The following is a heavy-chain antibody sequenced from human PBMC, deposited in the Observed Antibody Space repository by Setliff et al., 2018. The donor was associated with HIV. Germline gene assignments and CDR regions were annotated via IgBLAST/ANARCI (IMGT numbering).Heavy chain of an antibody. CDR2: INPSDNRT. CDR3: ARAYYDSVWGSHRYRFYYFDY. J-gene: IGHJ4*02. V-gene: IGHV1-46*01. CDR1: GYPFSDNY. Sequence: GASVKVSCKASGYPFSDNYMHWVRQAPGQGLEWMGIINPSDNRTYYAQKFQGRVTMTRDTSTSSVYMELRSLRSEDTAVYYCARAYYDSVWGSHRYRFYYFDYWGQGSLVTVSS. D-gene: IGHD3-16*02.